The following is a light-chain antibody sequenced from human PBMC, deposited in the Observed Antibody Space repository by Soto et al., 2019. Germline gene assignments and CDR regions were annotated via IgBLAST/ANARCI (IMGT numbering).Light chain of an antibody. J-gene: IGKJ1*01. CDR3: MQAQQIPRT. CDR1: QSLLHTSGDNY. V-gene: IGKV2-28*01. CDR2: LGS. Sequence: DIVMTQSPLSLSVTPGEPASISCRSSQSLLHTSGDNYLDWYRQRPGQSPQLLIYLGSKRASGVSDRLSGSGSGPRCTLRISRVEAEDVGFSYCMQAQQIPRTFGQGTKVEIK.